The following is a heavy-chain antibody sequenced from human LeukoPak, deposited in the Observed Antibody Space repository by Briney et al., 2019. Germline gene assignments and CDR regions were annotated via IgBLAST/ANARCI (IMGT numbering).Heavy chain of an antibody. CDR2: INPNSGGT. CDR3: ATYSSGWYLPVNYYYYYYMDV. CDR1: GYTFTGYY. J-gene: IGHJ6*03. V-gene: IGHV1-2*02. Sequence: ASVKVSCKASGYTFTGYYMHWVRQAPGQGLEWMGWINPNSGGTNYAQKFQGRVTMTRDTSISTAYMELSRLRSDDTAVYYCATYSSGWYLPVNYYYYYYMDVWGKGTTVTVSS. D-gene: IGHD6-19*01.